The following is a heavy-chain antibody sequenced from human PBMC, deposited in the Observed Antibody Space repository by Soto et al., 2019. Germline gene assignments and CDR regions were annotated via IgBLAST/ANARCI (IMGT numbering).Heavy chain of an antibody. D-gene: IGHD5-12*01. V-gene: IGHV3-23*01. J-gene: IGHJ4*02. Sequence: GGSLRLSCAASGFIFTNYAMGWVRQAPGMGLEWVSSISGSGGATYYADSVKGRFTISRDNSKTTLHLQMNSLRAEDTAVYYCAKDRRVLASFEYWGQGTLVTVSS. CDR1: GFIFTNYA. CDR3: AKDRRVLASFEY. CDR2: ISGSGGAT.